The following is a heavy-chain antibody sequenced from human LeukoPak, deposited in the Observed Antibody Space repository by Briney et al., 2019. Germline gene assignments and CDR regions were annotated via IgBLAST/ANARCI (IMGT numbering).Heavy chain of an antibody. D-gene: IGHD4-17*01. V-gene: IGHV3-23*01. CDR1: GFTFSSYA. J-gene: IGHJ4*02. CDR2: ISGSGGST. Sequence: TGGSLRLSCAASGFTFSSYAMSWVRQAPGKGLEWVSAISGSGGSTYYADSAKGRFTISRDNSKNTLYLQMNSLRAEDTAVYYCAKTYVTTVTTNDYWGQGTLVTVSS. CDR3: AKTYVTTVTTNDY.